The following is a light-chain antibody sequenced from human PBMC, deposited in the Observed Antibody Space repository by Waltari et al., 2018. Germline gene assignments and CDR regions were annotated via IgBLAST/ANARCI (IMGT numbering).Light chain of an antibody. V-gene: IGLV1-47*01. Sequence: QSVLTLPPPASGTPGQRVTIPCSGRSPNIGSHYVYWYQQLSGTAPKLLIYRNYQRPSGVPDRFSGSKSGTSASLAISGLRSEDEADYYCAAWDDSLRGVVFGGGTKLTVL. CDR3: AAWDDSLRGVV. J-gene: IGLJ2*01. CDR2: RNY. CDR1: SPNIGSHY.